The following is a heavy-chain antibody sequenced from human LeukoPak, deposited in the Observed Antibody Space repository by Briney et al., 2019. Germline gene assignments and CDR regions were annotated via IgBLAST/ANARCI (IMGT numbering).Heavy chain of an antibody. CDR3: ARHFGGYYYDSSGSPGWFDP. D-gene: IGHD3-22*01. CDR1: GGSISSSSYY. V-gene: IGHV4-39*01. Sequence: SETLSLTCTVSGGSISSSSYYWGWIRQPPGKGLEWIGSIYYSGSTYYNPSLKSRVTISVDTSKNQFSLKLSSVTAADTAVYYCARHFGGYYYDSSGSPGWFDPWGQGTLATVSS. CDR2: IYYSGST. J-gene: IGHJ5*02.